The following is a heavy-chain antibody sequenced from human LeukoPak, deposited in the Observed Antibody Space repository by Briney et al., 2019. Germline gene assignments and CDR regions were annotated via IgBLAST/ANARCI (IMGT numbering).Heavy chain of an antibody. Sequence: GGSLRLSCAGSGFTFSSYAMSWVRQAPGKGLEWVSGISGAGDRTYYADSVKGRFTISRDNSKNTLSLQMTSLRAEDTAIYYCAKARIPSGNGYYSDWGQGTLVTVSS. D-gene: IGHD3-22*01. V-gene: IGHV3-23*01. CDR2: ISGAGDRT. J-gene: IGHJ4*02. CDR1: GFTFSSYA. CDR3: AKARIPSGNGYYSD.